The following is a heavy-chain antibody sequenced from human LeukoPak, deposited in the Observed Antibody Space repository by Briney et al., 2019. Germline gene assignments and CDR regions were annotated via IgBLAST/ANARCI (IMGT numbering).Heavy chain of an antibody. D-gene: IGHD5-24*01. Sequence: ASVKVSCKASGYTFTGYYMHWVRQAPGQGLEWMGWINPNSGGTNYAQKFQGRVTMTRDTSISTAYMELSRLRSDDTAVYYCAGARDGYNPYYFDYWGQGTLVTVSS. J-gene: IGHJ4*02. CDR1: GYTFTGYY. V-gene: IGHV1-2*02. CDR2: INPNSGGT. CDR3: AGARDGYNPYYFDY.